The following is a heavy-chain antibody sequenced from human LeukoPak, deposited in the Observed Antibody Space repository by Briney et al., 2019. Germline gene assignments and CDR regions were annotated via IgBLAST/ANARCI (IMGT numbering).Heavy chain of an antibody. V-gene: IGHV4-39*01. D-gene: IGHD1-26*01. CDR1: GASVSGSAYY. J-gene: IGHJ4*02. CDR3: AKSGGYGLIDY. Sequence: PSETLSLPCPVSGASVSGSAYYWGWIRQPPGKGLEWIGNIYYSGSTYYNESLESRVTISIDTSKNQFSLKLNSVTAADTAMYYCAKSGGYGLIDYWGQGTLVTVSS. CDR2: IYYSGST.